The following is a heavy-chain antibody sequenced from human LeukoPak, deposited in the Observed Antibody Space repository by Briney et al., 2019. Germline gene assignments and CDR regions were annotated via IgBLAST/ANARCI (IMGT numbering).Heavy chain of an antibody. J-gene: IGHJ4*02. D-gene: IGHD3-10*01. V-gene: IGHV3-23*01. CDR2: ISGSGGGT. CDR3: AKGVTYYYGSGSYYFDY. Sequence: GGSLRLSCAASGFTFSSYAMSRVRQAPGKGLEWVSAISGSGGGTYYADSVKGRFTISRDNSKNTLYLQMNSLRAEDTAVYYCAKGVTYYYGSGSYYFDYWGQGTLVTVSS. CDR1: GFTFSSYA.